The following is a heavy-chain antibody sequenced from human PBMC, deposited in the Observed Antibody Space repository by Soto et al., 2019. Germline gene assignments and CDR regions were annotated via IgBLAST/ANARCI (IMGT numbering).Heavy chain of an antibody. J-gene: IGHJ6*02. CDR1: GGSFSGYY. D-gene: IGHD5-12*01. V-gene: IGHV4-34*01. CDR3: ARMGYGYYSYGMDV. CDR2: INHSGST. Sequence: SETLSLTCAVYGGSFSGYYWSWIRQPPGKGLEWIGEINHSGSTNYNPSLKSRVTISVDTSKNQFSLKLSSVTAADTAVYYCARMGYGYYSYGMDVWGQGNKVTVS.